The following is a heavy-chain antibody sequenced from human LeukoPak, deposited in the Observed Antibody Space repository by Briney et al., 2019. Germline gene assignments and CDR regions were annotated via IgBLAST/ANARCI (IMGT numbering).Heavy chain of an antibody. V-gene: IGHV3-23*01. Sequence: GGSLRLSCAASGFTFSGYAMSWVRQAPGKGLEWVSGISGSDGSTYYGDSVKGRFTVSRDNSNNTLYLQMNSLRAEDTAVYYCAKQDFSNYVGPFDYWGQGTLVTVSS. CDR3: AKQDFSNYVGPFDY. CDR1: GFTFSGYA. CDR2: ISGSDGST. J-gene: IGHJ4*02. D-gene: IGHD4-11*01.